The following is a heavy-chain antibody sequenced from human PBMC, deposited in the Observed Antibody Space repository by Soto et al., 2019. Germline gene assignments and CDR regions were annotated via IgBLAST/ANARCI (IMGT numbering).Heavy chain of an antibody. J-gene: IGHJ6*02. Sequence: QITLKESGPPLVKPTQTLTLTCTFSGFSLRNNGVGVGWIRQPPGKALEWLALIYWDDDRRYSPSLKSRLTITQDTSKHQVVLTMTHMDPADTGTYYCAHRFRGSGWYPYSSYGMDVWGQGTTVTVSS. V-gene: IGHV2-5*02. D-gene: IGHD6-13*01. CDR1: GFSLRNNGVG. CDR3: AHRFRGSGWYPYSSYGMDV. CDR2: IYWDDDR.